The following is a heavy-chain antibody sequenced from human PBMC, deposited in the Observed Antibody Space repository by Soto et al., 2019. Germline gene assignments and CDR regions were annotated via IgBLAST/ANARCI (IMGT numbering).Heavy chain of an antibody. J-gene: IGHJ6*02. V-gene: IGHV1-24*01. D-gene: IGHD2-15*01. Sequence: ASAMVSCKDSGYTLTEYSMHWVRQPPGKGLEWMGGFDPEEGETKYAQKFQGRVTMTEDTSTDTAYMELSSLRSEDTAVYYCARDEYCSGRSCYSRLGMDVWG. CDR1: GYTLTEYS. CDR3: ARDEYCSGRSCYSRLGMDV. CDR2: FDPEEGET.